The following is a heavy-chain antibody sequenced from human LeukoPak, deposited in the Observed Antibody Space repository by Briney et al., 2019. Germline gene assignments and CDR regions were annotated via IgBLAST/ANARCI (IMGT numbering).Heavy chain of an antibody. J-gene: IGHJ4*02. Sequence: SETLSLTCTVSGGSISSNSYYWVWIRQPPGKGLEWIGSIYYSGSTYYNSSLKSRVTISVDTSKNQFSLKLSSVTAADTAVYYCARHYERASYFDYWGQGTLVTVSS. V-gene: IGHV4-39*01. CDR1: GGSISSNSYY. CDR3: ARHYERASYFDY. CDR2: IYYSGST. D-gene: IGHD1-1*01.